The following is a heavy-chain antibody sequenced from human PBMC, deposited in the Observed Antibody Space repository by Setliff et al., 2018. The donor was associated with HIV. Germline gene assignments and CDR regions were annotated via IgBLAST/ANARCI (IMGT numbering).Heavy chain of an antibody. Sequence: PGGSLRLSCAASGFIFNNYAMHWVRQASGKGLERVAIISYDGGIKNYADSVKGRFTISRDNSKNTLYLQMNSLRPEDTAVYYCAREPTYYYDSSGPHDAFDIWGQGTMVTVSS. V-gene: IGHV3-30*04. J-gene: IGHJ3*02. D-gene: IGHD3-22*01. CDR1: GFIFNNYA. CDR3: AREPTYYYDSSGPHDAFDI. CDR2: ISYDGGIK.